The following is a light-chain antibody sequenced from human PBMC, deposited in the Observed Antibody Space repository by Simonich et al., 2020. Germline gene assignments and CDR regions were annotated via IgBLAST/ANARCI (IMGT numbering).Light chain of an antibody. CDR2: AAS. CDR3: LQHNSYPPT. Sequence: DIQMTQSPSSLSASVGDRVPITCRASQSISSYLNWYQQKPGKAPKLLIYAASSLQSGVPSRFSGSGSGTDFTLTISSLQPEDFATYYCLQHNSYPPTFGQGTKVEIK. J-gene: IGKJ1*01. V-gene: IGKV1-39*01. CDR1: QSISSY.